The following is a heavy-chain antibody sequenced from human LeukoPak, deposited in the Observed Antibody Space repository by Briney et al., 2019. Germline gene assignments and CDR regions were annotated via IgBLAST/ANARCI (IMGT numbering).Heavy chain of an antibody. J-gene: IGHJ4*02. Sequence: GGSLRLSCAASGFTFSNAWMNWVRQAPGKGLEWVGRIRSKTDGGTTDDAAPVKGRITISRDDSKNTVYLQMNSLKTEDTAVYYCTTDLFGSGWLHDWGQGTLVTVSS. CDR1: GFTFSNAW. CDR3: TTDLFGSGWLHD. CDR2: IRSKTDGGTT. D-gene: IGHD5-24*01. V-gene: IGHV3-15*07.